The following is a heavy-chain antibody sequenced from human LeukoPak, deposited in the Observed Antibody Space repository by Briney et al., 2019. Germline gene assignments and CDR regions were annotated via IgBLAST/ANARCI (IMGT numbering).Heavy chain of an antibody. D-gene: IGHD1-14*01. CDR2: ISVYNGNT. V-gene: IGHV1-18*01. CDR1: GYTFTSYG. J-gene: IGHJ4*02. CDR3: ARAAAGNFDY. Sequence: ASVKVSCKASGYTFTSYGISWVRQAPGQGLEWMGWISVYNGNTNYAQKFQGRVTMTTDTSTSTAYMELRSLISDDTAVYYCARAAAGNFDYWGQGTLVTVSS.